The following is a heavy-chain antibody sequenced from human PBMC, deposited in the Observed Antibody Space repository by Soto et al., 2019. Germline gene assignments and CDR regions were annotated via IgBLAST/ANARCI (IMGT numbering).Heavy chain of an antibody. V-gene: IGHV1-69*13. Sequence: SVKVSCTASGGTFSSYAISWVRLAPGQGLEWMGGIIPIFGTADYAQKFQGRVTITADESTSTAYMELSSLKYEDTAVYYCAGHSSGVPGYYYGMDVWGQGTTVTVSS. CDR2: IIPIFGTA. CDR1: GGTFSSYA. D-gene: IGHD3-22*01. J-gene: IGHJ6*02. CDR3: AGHSSGVPGYYYGMDV.